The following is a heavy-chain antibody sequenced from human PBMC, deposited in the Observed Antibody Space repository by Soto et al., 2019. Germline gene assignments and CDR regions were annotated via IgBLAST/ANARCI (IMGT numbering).Heavy chain of an antibody. D-gene: IGHD3-9*01. J-gene: IGHJ3*02. Sequence: GGSLRLSCAASGFTFSSYWMHWVRQAPGKGLVWVSRINSDGSNTIYYADSVKGRFTISRDNSKNTLYLQMNSLRAEDTAVYYCAKPRTYYDILTGYPHDAFDIWGQGTMVTVSS. CDR1: GFTFSSYW. CDR3: AKPRTYYDILTGYPHDAFDI. CDR2: INSDGSNTI. V-gene: IGHV3-74*01.